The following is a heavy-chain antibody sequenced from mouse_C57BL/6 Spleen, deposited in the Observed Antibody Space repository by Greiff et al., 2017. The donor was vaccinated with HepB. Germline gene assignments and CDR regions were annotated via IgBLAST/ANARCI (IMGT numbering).Heavy chain of an antibody. CDR1: GYTFTSYG. D-gene: IGHD4-1*01. J-gene: IGHJ4*01. CDR2: IYPRSGNT. V-gene: IGHV1-81*01. CDR3: ARSNSRYAMDY. Sequence: QVQLKQSGAELARPGASVKLSCKASGYTFTSYGISWVKQRTGQGLEWIGEIYPRSGNTYYNEKFKGKATLTADISSSTAYMELRSLTSEDSAVYFCARSNSRYAMDYWGQGTSVTVSS.